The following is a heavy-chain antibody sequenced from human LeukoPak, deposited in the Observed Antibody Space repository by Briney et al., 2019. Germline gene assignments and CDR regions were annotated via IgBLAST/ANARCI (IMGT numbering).Heavy chain of an antibody. J-gene: IGHJ4*02. D-gene: IGHD5-18*01. CDR2: ISGSGGST. V-gene: IGHV3-23*01. CDR1: GFTFSSYA. Sequence: PGGSLRLSCAASGFTFSSYAMSWVRQAPGKGLEWVSAISGSGGSTYYADSVKGRFTISRDNSKNTLYLQMNSLRAEDTAVYYCAKVLNRGYGYGPFDYWGQGTLVTVSS. CDR3: AKVLNRGYGYGPFDY.